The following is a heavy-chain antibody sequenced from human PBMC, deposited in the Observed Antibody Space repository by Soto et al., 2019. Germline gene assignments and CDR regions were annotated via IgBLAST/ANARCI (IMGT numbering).Heavy chain of an antibody. Sequence: EVQLVESGGGLVQPGGSLRLSCEASGFTFRNYDMHWVRQGTGKGLEWVSGISAAGDPDYADSVEGRFTISRENAQNSFFLQMNSLRVGDTAVYYCARTDRDFYGLDVWXXGTTVIVSS. CDR3: ARTDRDFYGLDV. J-gene: IGHJ6*04. CDR1: GFTFRNYD. V-gene: IGHV3-13*05. CDR2: ISAAGDP.